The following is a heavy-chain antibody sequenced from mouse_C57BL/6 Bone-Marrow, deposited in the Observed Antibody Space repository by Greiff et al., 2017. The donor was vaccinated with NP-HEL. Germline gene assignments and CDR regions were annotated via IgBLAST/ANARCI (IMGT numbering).Heavy chain of an antibody. CDR3: ARSVYYGSSYVRHYYAMEY. Sequence: QVQLKQPGAELVMPGASVKLSCKASGYTFTSYWMHWVKQTPGQGLGWIGEIDPSDSYTNYNHKFKGKSTLTVDKSSSTAYMQLSSLKSEDSAVYYCARSVYYGSSYVRHYYAMEYWGQGTSVTVSA. V-gene: IGHV1-69*01. CDR1: GYTFTSYW. CDR2: IDPSDSYT. D-gene: IGHD1-1*01. J-gene: IGHJ4*01.